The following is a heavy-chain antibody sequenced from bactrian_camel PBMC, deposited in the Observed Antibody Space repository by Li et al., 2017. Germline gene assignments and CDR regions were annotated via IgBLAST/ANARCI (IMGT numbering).Heavy chain of an antibody. CDR1: GYTYSNYC. CDR3: AATTDCYPSPEYNY. J-gene: IGHJ4*01. Sequence: HAQLVESGGGSVQAGGSLRLTCAASGYTYSNYCMGWFRQAPGKEREEVATIDTQDIPSYTDSVKGRFTISKDNANNTLWLQMNNLKPEDTAMYYCAATTDCYPSPEYNYWGQGTQVTVS. V-gene: IGHV3S53*01. CDR2: IDTQDIP. D-gene: IGHD5*01.